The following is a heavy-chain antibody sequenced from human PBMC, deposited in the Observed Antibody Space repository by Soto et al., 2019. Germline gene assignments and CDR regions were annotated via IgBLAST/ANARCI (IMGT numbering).Heavy chain of an antibody. Sequence: QVQLVQSGAEVKKPGSSVKLSCKASGDSFNTFAVTWVRQAPGQGLEWMGGIIPNFDTPNYAQKFQGRVTIIADKSTSTPYMELSSLRSEDTAVYDCPRPYYDSSGYYLWYFDYWGQGTLVTVSS. V-gene: IGHV1-69*06. CDR3: PRPYYDSSGYYLWYFDY. D-gene: IGHD3-22*01. J-gene: IGHJ4*02. CDR1: GDSFNTFA. CDR2: IIPNFDTP.